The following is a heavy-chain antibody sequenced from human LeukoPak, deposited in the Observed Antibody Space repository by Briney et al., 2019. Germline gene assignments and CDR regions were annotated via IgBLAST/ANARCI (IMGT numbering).Heavy chain of an antibody. Sequence: GGSLRLSCAAAGFTFSSYAMSWVRQAPGKGLDWVSAITDSGRSTYYADSVKGRFTISRDNSKNTLYLQMSSLRADDTAVYYRAKGGRKTIMGAILDYWGQGTLVTVSS. J-gene: IGHJ4*02. CDR2: ITDSGRST. CDR3: AKGGRKTIMGAILDY. D-gene: IGHD1-26*01. CDR1: GFTFSSYA. V-gene: IGHV3-23*01.